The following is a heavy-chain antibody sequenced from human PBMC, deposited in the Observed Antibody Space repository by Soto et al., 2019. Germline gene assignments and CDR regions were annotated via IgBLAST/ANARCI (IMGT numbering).Heavy chain of an antibody. CDR1: GGSISSYY. D-gene: IGHD1-1*01. J-gene: IGHJ5*02. V-gene: IGHV4-59*01. Sequence: SETLSLTCTVSGGSISSYYWSWIRRPPGKGLEWIGYIYYSGSTNYNPSLKSRVTISVDTSKNQFSLKLSSVTAADTAVYYCARLSVENWNDWFDPWGQGTLVTVSS. CDR2: IYYSGST. CDR3: ARLSVENWNDWFDP.